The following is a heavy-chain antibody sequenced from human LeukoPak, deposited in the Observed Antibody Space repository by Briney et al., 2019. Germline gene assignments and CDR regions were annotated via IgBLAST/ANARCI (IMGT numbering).Heavy chain of an antibody. CDR1: GYTFTSYG. D-gene: IGHD3-9*01. CDR2: ISAYNGNT. CDR3: ARARYDILTGYYIGYYYYYMDV. J-gene: IGHJ6*03. Sequence: GASVKVSCKASGYTFTSYGISWVRQAPGQGLEWMGWISAYNGNTNYAQKLQGRVTMTTDTSTSTAYMELRSLRSDDTAVYYCARARYDILTGYYIGYYYYYMDVWGKGTTVTVSS. V-gene: IGHV1-18*01.